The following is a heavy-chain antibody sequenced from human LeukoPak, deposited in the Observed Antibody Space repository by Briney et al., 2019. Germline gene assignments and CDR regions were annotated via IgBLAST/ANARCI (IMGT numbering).Heavy chain of an antibody. CDR3: ARVRDGYATNYFDY. V-gene: IGHV4-59*01. CDR1: GGSISSYY. D-gene: IGHD5-24*01. J-gene: IGHJ4*02. CDR2: IYHSGST. Sequence: SETLSLTCTVSGGSISSYYWGWIRQPPGKGLEWIGNIYHSGSTYHNPSLKSRGTISVDTSKNQFSLKLSSVTAADTAVYYCARVRDGYATNYFDYWGQGTLVTVSS.